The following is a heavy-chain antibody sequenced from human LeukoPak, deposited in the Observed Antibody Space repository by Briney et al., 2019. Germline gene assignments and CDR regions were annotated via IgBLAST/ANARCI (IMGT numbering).Heavy chain of an antibody. CDR3: VRDFVEMSTRTRAFDI. J-gene: IGHJ3*02. Sequence: GGSLRLSCAASGFTVSSNYMSWVRQAPGKGLEWVSVIYSEGYTYHADSVKGRFAISRDDSKNTLYLQMNSLRAEDTAVYYCVRDFVEMSTRTRAFDIWGQGTLVTVSS. V-gene: IGHV3-53*01. D-gene: IGHD5-24*01. CDR1: GFTVSSNY. CDR2: IYSEGYT.